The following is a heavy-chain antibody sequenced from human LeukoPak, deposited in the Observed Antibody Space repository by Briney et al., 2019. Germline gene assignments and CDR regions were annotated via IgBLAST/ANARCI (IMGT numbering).Heavy chain of an antibody. J-gene: IGHJ6*03. CDR3: ARDRVHSSGWFRAYYMDV. V-gene: IGHV4-4*07. CDR1: GGSISSYY. Sequence: SSETLSLTCTVSGGSISSYYWSWIRQPAGKGLEWIGRIYTSGSTNYNPSLKSRVTMSVDTSKNQFSLKLSSVTAADTAVYYCARDRVHSSGWFRAYYMDVWGKGTMVTISS. CDR2: IYTSGST. D-gene: IGHD6-19*01.